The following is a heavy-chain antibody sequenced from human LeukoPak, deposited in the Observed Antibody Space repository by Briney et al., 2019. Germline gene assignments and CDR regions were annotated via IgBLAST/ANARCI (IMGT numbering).Heavy chain of an antibody. V-gene: IGHV1-2*02. CDR3: ARPFWYSSGWDFDY. CDR1: GYTFTGYY. Sequence: ASVKVSCKASGYTFTGYYMHWVRQAPGQGLEWMGWINPNSGGTNYAQEFQGRVTMTRDTSISTAYMELSRLRSDDTAVYYCARPFWYSSGWDFDYWGQGTLVTVSS. D-gene: IGHD6-19*01. CDR2: INPNSGGT. J-gene: IGHJ4*02.